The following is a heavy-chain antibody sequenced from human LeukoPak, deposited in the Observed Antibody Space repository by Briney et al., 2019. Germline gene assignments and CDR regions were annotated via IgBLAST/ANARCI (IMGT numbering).Heavy chain of an antibody. V-gene: IGHV3-48*03. D-gene: IGHD5-18*01. CDR3: ARDHGSYGYHLPLYYFDY. Sequence: PGGSLRLSCAASGFTFSSYEMNWVRQAPGKGLEWVSYISSSGSTIYYADSVKGRFTISRDNAKNSLYLQMNSLRAEDTAVYYCARDHGSYGYHLPLYYFDYWGQGTLVTVSS. J-gene: IGHJ4*02. CDR1: GFTFSSYE. CDR2: ISSSGSTI.